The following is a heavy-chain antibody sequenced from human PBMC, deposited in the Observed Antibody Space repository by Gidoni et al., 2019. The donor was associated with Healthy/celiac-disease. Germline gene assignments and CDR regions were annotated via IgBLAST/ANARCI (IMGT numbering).Heavy chain of an antibody. Sequence: QVQLVQSGAEVKKPGASVKVSCMASGYTFTGYYMHWGRQAPGQGLGWMGWINHNSGGTNYAQKFQGWVTMTRDTSISTAYMELSRLRSDDTAVYYCARFRSGLGSSGYYDYWGQGTLVTVSS. CDR3: ARFRSGLGSSGYYDY. J-gene: IGHJ4*02. V-gene: IGHV1-2*04. D-gene: IGHD3-22*01. CDR1: GYTFTGYY. CDR2: INHNSGGT.